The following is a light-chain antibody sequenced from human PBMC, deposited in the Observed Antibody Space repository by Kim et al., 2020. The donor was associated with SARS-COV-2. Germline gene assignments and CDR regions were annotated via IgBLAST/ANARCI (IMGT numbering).Light chain of an antibody. CDR1: HSVRSN. Sequence: EVVMTQSPATLSVSRGERATLSCRTSHSVRSNLAWYQEKPGQAPRLLIYDASTRATGVPARFSGSGSGTEFTLTISSLQSEDFAVYYCQQYNNWTPLTFGGGTKVDIK. V-gene: IGKV3-15*01. J-gene: IGKJ4*01. CDR2: DAS. CDR3: QQYNNWTPLT.